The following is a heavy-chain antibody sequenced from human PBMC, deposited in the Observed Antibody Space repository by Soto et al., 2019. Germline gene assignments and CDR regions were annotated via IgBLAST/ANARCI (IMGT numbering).Heavy chain of an antibody. Sequence: GGSLRLSCAASGFTFSSYGMHWVRQAPGKGLEWVAVISYDGSNKYYADSVKGRFTISRDNSKNTLYLQMNSLRAEDTAVYYCAKDTFPGIAAAGSRGFDPWGQGTLVTVSS. CDR3: AKDTFPGIAAAGSRGFDP. V-gene: IGHV3-30*18. D-gene: IGHD6-13*01. CDR1: GFTFSSYG. CDR2: ISYDGSNK. J-gene: IGHJ5*02.